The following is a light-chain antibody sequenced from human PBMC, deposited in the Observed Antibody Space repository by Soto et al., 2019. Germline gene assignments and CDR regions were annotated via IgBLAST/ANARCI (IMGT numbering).Light chain of an antibody. CDR3: QSFDTSPV. V-gene: IGLV1-40*01. Sequence: QSVLTQPPSVSGAPGQRVTISCTGSNSNIGAGYDVQWYQQLPGTAPKLLIYGNTNRPSGVPDRFSGSKSGTSASLAITGLQVDDEADYYCQSFDTSPVFDEGTKLTVL. CDR1: NSNIGAGYD. J-gene: IGLJ2*01. CDR2: GNT.